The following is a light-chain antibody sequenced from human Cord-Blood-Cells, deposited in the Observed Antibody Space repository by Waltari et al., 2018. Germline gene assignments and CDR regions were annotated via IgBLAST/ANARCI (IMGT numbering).Light chain of an antibody. CDR3: SAYTSSSTL. CDR1: SSDVVGYNY. J-gene: IGLJ1*01. CDR2: DVS. V-gene: IGLV2-14*01. Sequence: QSALTQPASVSGSPGQSLTISCTGTSSDVVGYNYVSWYQQHPGKAPTLMFYDVSNRPSGVSNRVSVSQSGDPASLTIYGLQAEDEAEYYCSAYTSSSTLFGTGTKVTVL.